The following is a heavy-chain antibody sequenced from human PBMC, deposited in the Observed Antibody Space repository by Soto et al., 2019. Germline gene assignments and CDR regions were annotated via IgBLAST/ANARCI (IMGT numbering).Heavy chain of an antibody. J-gene: IGHJ3*02. CDR1: GFTFSSYA. CDR2: ISGSGGST. V-gene: IGHV3-23*01. D-gene: IGHD6-19*01. Sequence: PSETLRLSCAAPGFTFSSYAMSWVRQAPGKGLEWVSAISGSGGSTYYADSVKGRFTISRDNSKNTLYLQMNSLRAEDTAVYYCAKAYSSGWAREAFDIWGQGTMVTVSS. CDR3: AKAYSSGWAREAFDI.